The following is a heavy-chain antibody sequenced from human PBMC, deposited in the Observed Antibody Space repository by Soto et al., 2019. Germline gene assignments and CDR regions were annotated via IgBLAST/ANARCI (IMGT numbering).Heavy chain of an antibody. CDR2: ISYDGDYK. D-gene: IGHD3-3*01. J-gene: IGHJ3*01. V-gene: IGHV3-30*18. CDR1: GVTFRTYG. CDR3: AKSDRGVFGVVMSPALDPLDV. Sequence: QVQLVESGGGVVQPGRSLTLSCVVSGVTFRTYGIHWVRQAPGKGLEWVAVISYDGDYKSYADSVKGRFSISRDNSKNTVYLQLTSLGAEDTALYSCAKSDRGVFGVVMSPALDPLDVWGQGTMVAVSS.